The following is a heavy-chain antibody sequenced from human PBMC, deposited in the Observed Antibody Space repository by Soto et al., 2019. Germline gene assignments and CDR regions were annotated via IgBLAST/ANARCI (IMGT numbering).Heavy chain of an antibody. CDR2: IKQDGSEK. V-gene: IGHV3-7*03. D-gene: IGHD2-15*01. CDR3: GRGVADTVWYYYAIDV. CDR1: GFTFSSYG. J-gene: IGHJ6*02. Sequence: GSLRLSCAASGFTFSSYGMSWVRQAPGKGLEWVANIKQDGSEKYYVDSVKGRFTISRDNAKNSLYLQMNSLRAEDTAVYYCGRGVADTVWYYYAIDVWGQGTTVTVSS.